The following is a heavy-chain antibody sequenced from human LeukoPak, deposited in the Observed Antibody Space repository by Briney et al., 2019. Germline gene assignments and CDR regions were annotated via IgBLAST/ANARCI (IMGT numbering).Heavy chain of an antibody. D-gene: IGHD3-3*01. Sequence: GASVKVSCKASGYTFTSYYMHWVRQAPGQGLEWMGIINPSGGSTSCAQKFQGRVTMTRDTSTSTVYMELSSLRSEDTAVYYCARDKFLVTIFYYYGMDVWGQGTTVTVSS. CDR3: ARDKFLVTIFYYYGMDV. CDR1: GYTFTSYY. V-gene: IGHV1-46*01. CDR2: INPSGGST. J-gene: IGHJ6*02.